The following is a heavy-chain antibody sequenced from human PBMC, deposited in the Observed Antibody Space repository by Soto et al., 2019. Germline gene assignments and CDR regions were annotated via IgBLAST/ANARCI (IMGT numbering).Heavy chain of an antibody. J-gene: IGHJ4*02. D-gene: IGHD6-19*01. CDR1: GGSIRDTIYY. Sequence: SETLSLTCTVSGGSIRDTIYYWGWIRQPPGKGLEWIGSIHYSGSTHYNPSLKSRVTISVDPSKSQFSLNLTSVTPADTSVYYCARHMRAVAATLAYWGQGTVVTVSS. V-gene: IGHV4-39*01. CDR2: IHYSGST. CDR3: ARHMRAVAATLAY.